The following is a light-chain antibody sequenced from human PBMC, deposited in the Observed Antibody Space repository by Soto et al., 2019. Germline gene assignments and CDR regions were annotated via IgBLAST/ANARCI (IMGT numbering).Light chain of an antibody. CDR1: SSNIGSTF. Sequence: QPVLTQPPSVSAAPGQKVTISCSGSSSNIGSTFVSWYQQLPGAAPKLLIYDNNKRPSGIPDRFSGSKSGTSATLAVTGLQTGDEADYYCGTWDTSLSSGVFGGGTKVTVL. CDR3: GTWDTSLSSGV. CDR2: DNN. V-gene: IGLV1-51*01. J-gene: IGLJ2*01.